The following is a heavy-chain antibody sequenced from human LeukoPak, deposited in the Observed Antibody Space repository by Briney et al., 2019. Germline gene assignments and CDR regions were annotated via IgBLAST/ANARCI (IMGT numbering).Heavy chain of an antibody. CDR3: AKDRWYQLLRDWFDP. CDR1: GFTFSSYA. D-gene: IGHD2-2*01. J-gene: IGHJ5*02. Sequence: PGGSLRLSCAASGFTFSSYAMSWVRQAPGKGLEWVSAISGSGGSTCYADSVKGRFTISRDNSKNTLYLQMNSLRAEDTAVYYCAKDRWYQLLRDWFDPWGQGTLVTVSS. CDR2: ISGSGGST. V-gene: IGHV3-23*01.